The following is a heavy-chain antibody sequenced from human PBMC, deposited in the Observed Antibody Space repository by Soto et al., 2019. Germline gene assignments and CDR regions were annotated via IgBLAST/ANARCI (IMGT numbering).Heavy chain of an antibody. J-gene: IGHJ3*02. D-gene: IGHD4-17*01. CDR1: GGSISSNNW. Sequence: QVQLQESGPGLVKPSGTLSLTCAVSGGSISSNNWWSWVRQPPGKGLEWIGEIYHSRSTNYNPSLKSRVTLSIDKSKNQVSLNLRSVTAADTAVYYCARAGDHTLTGTFDIWGQGTMVTVSS. V-gene: IGHV4-4*02. CDR2: IYHSRST. CDR3: ARAGDHTLTGTFDI.